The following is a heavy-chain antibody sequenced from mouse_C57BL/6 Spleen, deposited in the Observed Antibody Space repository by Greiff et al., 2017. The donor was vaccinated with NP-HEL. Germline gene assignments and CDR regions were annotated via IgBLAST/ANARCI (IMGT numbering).Heavy chain of an antibody. CDR3: AREDYGSSLAY. CDR2: INPYNGGT. D-gene: IGHD1-1*01. Sequence: EVQLQQSGPVLVKPGASVKMSCKASGYTFTDYYMNWVKQSHGKSLEWIGVINPYNGGTSYNQKFKGKATLTVDKSYSTAYMELNSLTSEDSAVYYCAREDYGSSLAYWGQGTLVTVSA. V-gene: IGHV1-19*01. CDR1: GYTFTDYY. J-gene: IGHJ3*01.